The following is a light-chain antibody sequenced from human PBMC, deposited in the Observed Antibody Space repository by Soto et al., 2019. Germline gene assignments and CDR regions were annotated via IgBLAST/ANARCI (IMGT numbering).Light chain of an antibody. CDR2: YDD. CDR1: SSNIGNNA. CDR3: AAWDDSLNGHYV. Sequence: HSVLTQPPSVSEAPRQRVTISCSGSSSNIGNNAVNWYQQLPGKAPKLLIYYDDLLPSGVSDRFSGSKSGTSASLAISGLQSEDAADYSCAAWDDSLNGHYVFGTGTKVTVL. J-gene: IGLJ1*01. V-gene: IGLV1-36*01.